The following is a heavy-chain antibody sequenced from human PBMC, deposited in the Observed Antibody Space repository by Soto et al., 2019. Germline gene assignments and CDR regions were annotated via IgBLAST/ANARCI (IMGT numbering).Heavy chain of an antibody. CDR1: GFTGSSKC. J-gene: IGHJ4*02. CDR2: IYSGGST. D-gene: IGHD6-6*01. Sequence: GGSLRLSCAASGFTGSSKCMSWVRQAPGKGLEWVSVIYSGGSTYYADSVKGRFTISRDNSKNTLYLQMNSLRAEDTAVYYCARSYSSSFQIDYWGQGTLVTVSS. V-gene: IGHV3-53*01. CDR3: ARSYSSSFQIDY.